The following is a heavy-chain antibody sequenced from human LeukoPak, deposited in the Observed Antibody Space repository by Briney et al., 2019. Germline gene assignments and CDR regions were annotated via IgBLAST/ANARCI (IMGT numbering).Heavy chain of an antibody. CDR1: GYTFTSYG. V-gene: IGHV1-18*01. Sequence: ASVKVSCKASGYTFTSYGISWVRQAPGQGPEWMGWISAYNGNTNYAQKFQGRVTVTRDTSTSTVHMELSGLRSEDTAVYYCARDQEGFDYWGQGTLVTVSS. J-gene: IGHJ4*02. CDR2: ISAYNGNT. CDR3: ARDQEGFDY.